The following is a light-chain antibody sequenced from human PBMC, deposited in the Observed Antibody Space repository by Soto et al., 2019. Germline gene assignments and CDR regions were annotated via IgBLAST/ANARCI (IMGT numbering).Light chain of an antibody. CDR2: GNS. CDR3: QSYDSSLSGVV. V-gene: IGLV1-40*01. Sequence: QSVLTQPPSVSGAPGQMVTISCTWSSSNIGAGYDVHWYQQLPGTAPKLLIYGNSNRPSGVPDRFSGSKSGTSASLAITGLQAEDEADYYCQSYDSSLSGVVFGGGTKLTVL. J-gene: IGLJ2*01. CDR1: SSNIGAGYD.